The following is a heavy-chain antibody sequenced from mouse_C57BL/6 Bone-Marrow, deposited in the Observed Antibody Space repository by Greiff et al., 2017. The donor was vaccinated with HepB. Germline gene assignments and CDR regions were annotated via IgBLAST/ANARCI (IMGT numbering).Heavy chain of an antibody. Sequence: EVKLQQSGPELVKPGASVKISCKASGYTFTDYYMNWVKQSHGKSLEWIGDINPNNGGTSYNQKFKGKATLTVDKSSSTAYMKLRSLTSEDSAVYYCAELGRAMDYWGQGTSVTVSS. J-gene: IGHJ4*01. D-gene: IGHD4-1*01. CDR2: INPNNGGT. CDR3: AELGRAMDY. V-gene: IGHV1-26*01. CDR1: GYTFTDYY.